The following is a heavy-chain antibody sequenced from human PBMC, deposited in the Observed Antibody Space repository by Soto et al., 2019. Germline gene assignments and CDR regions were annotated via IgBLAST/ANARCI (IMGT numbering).Heavy chain of an antibody. V-gene: IGHV2-70*11. J-gene: IGHJ4*02. CDR1: GFSLSTSGMC. Sequence: SGPTLVNPTQTLTLTCTFSGFSLSTSGMCVSWIRQPPGKALEWLARIDWDDDKYYSTSLKTRLTISKDTSKNQVVLTMTNMDPVDTATHYCARIRSPWYSSSPQVFDYWGQGTLVTVSS. CDR2: IDWDDDK. CDR3: ARIRSPWYSSSPQVFDY. D-gene: IGHD6-13*01.